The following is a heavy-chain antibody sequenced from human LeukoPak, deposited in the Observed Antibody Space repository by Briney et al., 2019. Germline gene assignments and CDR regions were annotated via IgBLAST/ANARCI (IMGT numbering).Heavy chain of an antibody. CDR2: ISGNAHKI. CDR3: ARARAVGIVGATTVYFDY. D-gene: IGHD1-26*01. J-gene: IGHJ4*02. CDR1: GFTFSNYA. Sequence: GGTVRLSCVGSGFTFSNYAMSWVRQAPGKGLEWVCVISGNAHKIRYADSVRGRFTISRDNSENTVYLQMNSLRAEDTAVYYCARARAVGIVGATTVYFDYWGQGTLVTVSS. V-gene: IGHV3-23*01.